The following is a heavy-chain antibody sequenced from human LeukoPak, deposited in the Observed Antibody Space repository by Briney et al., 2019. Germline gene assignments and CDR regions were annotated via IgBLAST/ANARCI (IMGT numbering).Heavy chain of an antibody. CDR2: INPNSGGT. CDR3: ARNSYCSSTSCSDYYYGMDV. J-gene: IGHJ6*02. Sequence: ASVKVSCKASGYTFTGYYMHWVRQAPGQGLEWMGWINPNSGGTNYAQKFQGWVTMTRDTSISTAYMELSRLRSDDTAVYYCARNSYCSSTSCSDYYYGMDVWGQGITVTVSS. CDR1: GYTFTGYY. D-gene: IGHD2-2*01. V-gene: IGHV1-2*04.